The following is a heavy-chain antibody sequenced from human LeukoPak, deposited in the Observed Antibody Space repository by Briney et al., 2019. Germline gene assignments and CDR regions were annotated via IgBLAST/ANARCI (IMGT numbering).Heavy chain of an antibody. CDR1: GFTFSRYE. Sequence: GGSLRLSCAASGFTFSRYEMNWVRQAPGKGLEWVSYISSSGSTIYYADSVKGRFTISRDNAKNSLYLQMNSLRAEDTAVYYCARDFGRWFIDYWGQGTLVTVSS. D-gene: IGHD4-23*01. CDR2: ISSSGSTI. CDR3: ARDFGRWFIDY. J-gene: IGHJ4*02. V-gene: IGHV3-48*03.